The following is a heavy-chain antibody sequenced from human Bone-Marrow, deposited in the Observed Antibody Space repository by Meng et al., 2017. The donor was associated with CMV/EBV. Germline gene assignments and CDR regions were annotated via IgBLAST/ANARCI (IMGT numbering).Heavy chain of an antibody. CDR1: GFTFSSYW. CDR3: ARDYRIAAAVTYYYGMDV. Sequence: LSLTCAASGFTFSSYWMHWVRQAPGKGLVWVSRINSDGSSTSYADSVKGRFTISRDNSKNTLYLQMNSLRAEDTAVYYCARDYRIAAAVTYYYGMDVWGQGTTVTVSS. J-gene: IGHJ6*02. D-gene: IGHD6-13*01. V-gene: IGHV3-74*01. CDR2: INSDGSST.